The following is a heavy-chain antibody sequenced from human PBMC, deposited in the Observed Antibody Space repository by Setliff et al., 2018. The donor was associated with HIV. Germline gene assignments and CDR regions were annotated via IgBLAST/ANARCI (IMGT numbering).Heavy chain of an antibody. Sequence: SETLSLTCTVSGGSISSYYWSWIRQPAGKRLEFIGRISAAGTINYNPSLRSRVTLSVDTSENQFSLTVNSVTAADTAMYFCARDEWRATGSWWDQSASWYLDYWGHGILVTVS. CDR1: GGSISSYY. CDR2: ISAAGTI. CDR3: ARDEWRATGSWWDQSASWYLDY. V-gene: IGHV4-4*07. D-gene: IGHD6-13*01. J-gene: IGHJ4*01.